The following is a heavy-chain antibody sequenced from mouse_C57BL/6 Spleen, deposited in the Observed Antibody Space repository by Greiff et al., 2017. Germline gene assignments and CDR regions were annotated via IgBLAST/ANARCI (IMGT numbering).Heavy chain of an antibody. D-gene: IGHD1-3*01. Sequence: EVKLVESGAELVRPGASVKLSCTASGFNIKDDYMHWVKQRPEQGLEWIGWIDPENGDTEYASKFQGKATITADTSSNTAYLQLSSLTSEDTAVYYCTTEGLPLKAFAYWGQGTLVTVSA. J-gene: IGHJ3*01. CDR1: GFNIKDDY. CDR2: IDPENGDT. CDR3: TTEGLPLKAFAY. V-gene: IGHV14-4*01.